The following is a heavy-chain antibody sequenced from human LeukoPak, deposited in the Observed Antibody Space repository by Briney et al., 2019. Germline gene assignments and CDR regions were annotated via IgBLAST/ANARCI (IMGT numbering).Heavy chain of an antibody. CDR1: GGSISSYY. CDR3: ARDRGGSGTYWAFDI. V-gene: IGHV4-59*01. J-gene: IGHJ3*02. D-gene: IGHD3-10*01. CDR2: MYYNGYT. Sequence: PSETLSLTCTVSGGSISSYYWSWIRQPPGKGLEWIGHMYYNGYTKYKPSLKSRVAISVVTSKNQFSLKLSSVTAADTAVYYCARDRGGSGTYWAFDIWGQGKMVTVSS.